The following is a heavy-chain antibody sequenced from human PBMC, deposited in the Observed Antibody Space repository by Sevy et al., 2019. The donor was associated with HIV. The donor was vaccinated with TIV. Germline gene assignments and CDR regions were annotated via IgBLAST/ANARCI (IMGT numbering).Heavy chain of an antibody. Sequence: GGSLRLSCAASGFTFSNYAMSWVRQAPGKGLEWVSAISGSGYRTYYADSVKGRFTISRDKSKNTLYLQINSLRAGDTAVYYCAKHIAYCGGDCYPPLYYFDYWGQGTLVTVSS. V-gene: IGHV3-23*01. CDR3: AKHIAYCGGDCYPPLYYFDY. D-gene: IGHD2-21*02. CDR1: GFTFSNYA. CDR2: ISGSGYRT. J-gene: IGHJ4*02.